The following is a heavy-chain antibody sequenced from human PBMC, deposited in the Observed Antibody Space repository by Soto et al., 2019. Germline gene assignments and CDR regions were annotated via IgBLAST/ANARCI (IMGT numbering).Heavy chain of an antibody. J-gene: IGHJ4*02. CDR3: ARVRGPFDY. CDR1: VSSISSYY. V-gene: IGHV4-59*01. CDR2: IYYSGIT. Sequence: PSETLSLTCTVSVSSISSYYWTWIRQPPGKGLEWIGYIYYSGITNYNPSLNSRVTISVDTSKNQFSLKLTSVTAADTAVYYCARVRGPFDYWGQGTLVTVSS.